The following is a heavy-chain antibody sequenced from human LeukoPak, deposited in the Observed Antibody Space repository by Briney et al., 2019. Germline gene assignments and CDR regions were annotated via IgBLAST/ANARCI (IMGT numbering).Heavy chain of an antibody. CDR3: ARGKMVGATAWGGLDY. CDR2: INWNGGST. D-gene: IGHD1-26*01. V-gene: IGHV3-20*04. J-gene: IGHJ4*02. CDR1: GFTFDDHD. Sequence: RPGGSLRLSCVASGFTFDDHDMSWVRQAPGKGLEWVSNINWNGGSTGYADSVKGRFTISRDNAKNSLYLQMNSLRAEGTAFYYCARGKMVGATAWGGLDYWGKGTLFTVSS.